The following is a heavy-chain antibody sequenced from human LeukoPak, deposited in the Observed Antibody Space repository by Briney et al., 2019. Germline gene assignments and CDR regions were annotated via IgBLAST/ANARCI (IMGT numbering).Heavy chain of an antibody. J-gene: IGHJ4*02. CDR2: ISYDGSNK. V-gene: IGHV3-30*18. Sequence: PGGSLRLSCAASGFTFSSYGMHWVRQAPGRGRDGLEAISYDGSNKYYADSVKGRFTISRDNSKNTLYLQMNSLRAEDTAVYYCAKDNYYDNSAYPDYWGQGTLVTVSS. D-gene: IGHD3-22*01. CDR3: AKDNYYDNSAYPDY. CDR1: GFTFSSYG.